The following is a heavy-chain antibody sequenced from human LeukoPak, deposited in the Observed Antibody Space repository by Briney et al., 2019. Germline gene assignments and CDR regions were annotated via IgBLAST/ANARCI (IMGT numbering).Heavy chain of an antibody. CDR1: GFTFSDYY. D-gene: IGHD2-2*01. Sequence: GGSLRLSCAASGFTFSDYYMSWIRQAPGKGLEWVSYISSSGSTIYYADSVKGRFTISRDNAKNSLYLQMNSLRAEDTAVYYCARGDVPDYYYYYYMDVWGKGTTVTVSS. J-gene: IGHJ6*03. V-gene: IGHV3-11*04. CDR2: ISSSGSTI. CDR3: ARGDVPDYYYYYYMDV.